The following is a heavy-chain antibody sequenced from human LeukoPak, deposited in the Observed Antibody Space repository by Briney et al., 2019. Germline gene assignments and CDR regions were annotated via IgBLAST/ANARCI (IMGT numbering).Heavy chain of an antibody. J-gene: IGHJ4*02. V-gene: IGHV3-30*04. CDR3: AKRGPGSPQSGKYYFDY. CDR2: ISYDGSKK. Sequence: GRSLRLSCAASGFTFSSYAMHWVRQAPGKGLEWVAVISYDGSKKYYADSVKGRFTISRDNSKNTLYLQMNSLRAEDTAVYYCAKRGPGSPQSGKYYFDYWGQGTLVTVSS. CDR1: GFTFSSYA. D-gene: IGHD3-10*01.